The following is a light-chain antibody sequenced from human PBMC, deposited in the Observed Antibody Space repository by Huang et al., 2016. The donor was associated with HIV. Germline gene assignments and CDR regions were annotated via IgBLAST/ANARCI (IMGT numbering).Light chain of an antibody. V-gene: IGKV3-15*01. Sequence: IVMTQSPDTLSVSPGERATLSCRAGQSVTHSLAWYQQKPGQAPRLLIYGTATRATCIPGRFSGSGSGTDFTLTIGSLQSDDFGVYYCQQYHYWPPVTFGQGTKVEI. J-gene: IGKJ1*01. CDR1: QSVTHS. CDR2: GTA. CDR3: QQYHYWPPVT.